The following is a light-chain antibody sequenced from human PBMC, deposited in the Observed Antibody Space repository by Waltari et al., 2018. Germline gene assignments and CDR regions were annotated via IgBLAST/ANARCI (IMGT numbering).Light chain of an antibody. J-gene: IGLJ2*01. CDR1: RSDVGRHDS. CDR2: DVN. Sequence: QSALTQPASVSGSPGKSITISRTGSRSDVGRHDSVSWYQDHPGQAPKVIIYDVNNRPSGVSDRFSGSKSGNTASLTISGLQAEDEANYYCSSQSSDAVVIFGGGTKLTVL. CDR3: SSQSSDAVVI. V-gene: IGLV2-14*03.